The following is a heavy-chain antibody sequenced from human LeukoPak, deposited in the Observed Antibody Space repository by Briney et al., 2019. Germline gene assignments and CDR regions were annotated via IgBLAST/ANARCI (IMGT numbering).Heavy chain of an antibody. CDR3: TSVPYVRANWFDP. CDR1: GFTFVDYA. Sequence: GGSLRLSCTASGFTFVDYAMSWVRQAPGKGLEWVGFIRSKAYGGTTEYAASVKGRFTISRDDSKSIAYLQMNSLKTEDTAVYYCTSVPYVRANWFDPWGQGTLVTVSS. J-gene: IGHJ5*02. D-gene: IGHD2-2*01. V-gene: IGHV3-49*04. CDR2: IRSKAYGGTT.